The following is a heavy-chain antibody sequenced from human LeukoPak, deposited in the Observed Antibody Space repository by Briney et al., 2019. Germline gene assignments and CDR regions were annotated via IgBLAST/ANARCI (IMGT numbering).Heavy chain of an antibody. CDR3: ARDFGDFRTDY. J-gene: IGHJ4*02. CDR1: GVSIRSTVHY. CDR2: SDYSGGT. Sequence: SETLSLTGTVSGVSIRSTVHYWAWIRQSPGKGLEWIGSSDYSGGTTYNPSLKSRVTVSVDPSKNQFSLKLTSVTAADTAVYYCARDFGDFRTDYWGQGTLVTVSS. D-gene: IGHD4-17*01. V-gene: IGHV4-39*01.